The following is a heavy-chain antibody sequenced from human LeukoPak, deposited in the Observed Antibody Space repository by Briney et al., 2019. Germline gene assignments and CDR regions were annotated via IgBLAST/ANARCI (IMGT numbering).Heavy chain of an antibody. CDR3: AKLWELRIGIGSDFDY. J-gene: IGHJ4*02. CDR2: INTNTGNP. V-gene: IGHV7-4-1*02. Sequence: GASVKVSCKASGYTFTSYAMNWVRQAPGQGLGWMGWINTNTGNPTYAQGFTGRFVFSLDTSVSTAYLQISSLKAEDTAVYYCAKLWELRIGIGSDFDYWGQGTLVTVSS. CDR1: GYTFTSYA. D-gene: IGHD1-26*01.